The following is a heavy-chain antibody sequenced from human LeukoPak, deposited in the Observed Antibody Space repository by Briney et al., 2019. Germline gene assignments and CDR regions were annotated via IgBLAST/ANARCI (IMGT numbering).Heavy chain of an antibody. J-gene: IGHJ6*02. Sequence: ASVKVSCKASGYTFTGYYMHWVRQAPGQGLEWMGWINPNSGGTNYAQKFQGRVTMTRDTSISTAYMELSRLRSDDTAVYYCARDFLIAAAIGVVEYYYGMDVWGQGTTVTVSS. CDR1: GYTFTGYY. CDR3: ARDFLIAAAIGVVEYYYGMDV. V-gene: IGHV1-2*02. D-gene: IGHD2-2*01. CDR2: INPNSGGT.